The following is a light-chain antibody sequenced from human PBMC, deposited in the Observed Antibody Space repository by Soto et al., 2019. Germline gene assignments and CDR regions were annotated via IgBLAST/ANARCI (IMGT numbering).Light chain of an antibody. J-gene: IGKJ4*01. V-gene: IGKV3-11*01. CDR2: EAS. CDR3: QQRSDWPLLT. Sequence: IVLTQSPATLSLSPGERATLSCRASQSVSNNLAWYQQRPGQSPRLLIYEASNMATGIPARFSGSGSGTDFTLTISSLEPEDFAVYYCQQRSDWPLLTFGGGTKVEIK. CDR1: QSVSNN.